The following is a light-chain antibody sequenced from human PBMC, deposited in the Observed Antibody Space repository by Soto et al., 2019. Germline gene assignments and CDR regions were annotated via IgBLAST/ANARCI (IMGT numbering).Light chain of an antibody. J-gene: IGKJ3*01. Sequence: EIVMTQSPATLSVSPGERATLSCRGSQSISSNLAWYQQKPGQTPRLLIYGASTRATGIPARFSGSGSGTEFTLTISSLQSEDFAVYYCQQYHNWPRTFGPGTKVDIK. CDR2: GAS. CDR3: QQYHNWPRT. V-gene: IGKV3-15*01. CDR1: QSISSN.